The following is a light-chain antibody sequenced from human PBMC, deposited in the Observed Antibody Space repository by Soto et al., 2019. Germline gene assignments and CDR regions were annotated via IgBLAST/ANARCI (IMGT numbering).Light chain of an antibody. CDR3: QQYKSYTPYT. J-gene: IGKJ2*01. CDR1: ESVSTW. CDR2: KAS. V-gene: IGKV1-5*03. Sequence: DIQMTQSPSTLSASVGDRVTFTCRASESVSTWLAWYQQKPGKAPKLLIYKASTLESGVPSRFSGSGSGTEFTLTIRSLQPDDFATYYCQQYKSYTPYTFGQGTKLEIK.